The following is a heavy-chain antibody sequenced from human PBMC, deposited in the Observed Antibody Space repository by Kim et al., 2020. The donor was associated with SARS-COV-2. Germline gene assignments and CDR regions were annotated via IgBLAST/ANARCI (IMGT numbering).Heavy chain of an antibody. D-gene: IGHD6-13*01. CDR3: AREGSSWYVPSYYYYYGMDV. Sequence: ASVKVSCKASGYTFTSYDINWVRQATGQGLEWMGWMNPNSGNTGYAQKFQGRVTMTRNTSISTAYMELSSLRSEDTAVYYCAREGSSWYVPSYYYYYGMDVWGQGTTVTVSS. CDR1: GYTFTSYD. CDR2: MNPNSGNT. V-gene: IGHV1-8*01. J-gene: IGHJ6*02.